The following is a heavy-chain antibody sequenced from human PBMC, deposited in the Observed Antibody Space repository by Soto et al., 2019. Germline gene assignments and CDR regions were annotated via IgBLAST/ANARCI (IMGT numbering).Heavy chain of an antibody. CDR2: ISGSGSNI. V-gene: IGHV3-48*03. CDR1: GFIFNSYE. CDR3: ARDRTFDY. Sequence: PGGSLRLSCVASGFIFNSYEMNWVRQAPGKGLEWLSFISGSGSNIYYADSIKGRFTISRDNAKNLVYLQMTSLRVDDTAVYFCARDRTFDYWGQGTLVTVSS. J-gene: IGHJ4*02.